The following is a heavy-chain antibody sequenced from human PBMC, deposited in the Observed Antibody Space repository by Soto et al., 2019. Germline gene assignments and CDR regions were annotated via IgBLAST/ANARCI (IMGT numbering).Heavy chain of an antibody. CDR1: GGSISSGDYY. V-gene: IGHV4-30-4*01. Sequence: QVQLQESGPGLVKPSQTLSLTCTVSGGSISSGDYYWSWIRQPPGKGLEWIGYIYYSGSTYYNPSLKSRVTIPVDTPKNQFSRKLSSVTAADTAVYYCARARGARYFDYWGQGTLVTVSS. J-gene: IGHJ4*02. CDR2: IYYSGST. CDR3: ARARGARYFDY. D-gene: IGHD2-15*01.